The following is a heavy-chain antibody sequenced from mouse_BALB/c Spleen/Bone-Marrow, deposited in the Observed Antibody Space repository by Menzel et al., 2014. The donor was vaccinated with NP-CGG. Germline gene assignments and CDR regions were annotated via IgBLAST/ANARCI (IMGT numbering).Heavy chain of an antibody. Sequence: EVMLVESGGGLVQPGGTRKLSCAASGFTFSSFGMHWVRQAPEKGLEWVAYISSGSSTIFYADTVKGRFTVSRDNPKKALFLQMTSLRSEDTAMYYCTRGGNWDDFDYWGQGTTLTVSS. J-gene: IGHJ2*01. CDR3: TRGGNWDDFDY. CDR1: GFTFSSFG. D-gene: IGHD4-1*01. CDR2: ISSGSSTI. V-gene: IGHV5-17*02.